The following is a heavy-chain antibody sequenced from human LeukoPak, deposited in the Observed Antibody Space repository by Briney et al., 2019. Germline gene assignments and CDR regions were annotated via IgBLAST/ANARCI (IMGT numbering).Heavy chain of an antibody. V-gene: IGHV3-23*01. J-gene: IGHJ4*02. Sequence: GGSLRLSCAASGFTFDDYGMSWVRQAPGKGLEWVSSLSGSGGSTYYADSVKGRFTISGDNSKNTLYLQMNSLRAEDTAVYYCARDPTRDGYNYGKFDYWGQGTLVTVSS. D-gene: IGHD5-24*01. CDR1: GFTFDDYG. CDR3: ARDPTRDGYNYGKFDY. CDR2: LSGSGGST.